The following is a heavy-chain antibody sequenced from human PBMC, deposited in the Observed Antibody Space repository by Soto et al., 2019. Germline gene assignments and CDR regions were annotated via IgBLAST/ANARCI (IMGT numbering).Heavy chain of an antibody. V-gene: IGHV3-23*01. D-gene: IGHD2-8*02. Sequence: GGSLRLSCVASGFTFSSYAMSWVRQAPGKGLEWVSAISGSGGSTYYADSVKGRFTISRDNSKNTLYLQMNSLRAEDTAVYYCAKDPTWSRGYYFDYWGQGTLVTVSS. J-gene: IGHJ4*02. CDR3: AKDPTWSRGYYFDY. CDR2: ISGSGGST. CDR1: GFTFSSYA.